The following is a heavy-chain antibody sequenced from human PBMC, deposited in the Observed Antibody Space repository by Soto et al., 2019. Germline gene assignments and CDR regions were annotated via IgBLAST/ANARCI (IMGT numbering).Heavy chain of an antibody. CDR2: IYYSGST. CDR3: ARVIDSSSWVWFDP. CDR1: GGSISSGGYY. V-gene: IGHV4-31*03. Sequence: QVQLQESGPGLVKPSQTLSLTCTVSGGSISSGGYYWSWIRQHPGKGLEWIGYIYYSGSTYYNPSLKSRVTISLDTSKNQFSLKLSSVTAADTAVYYCARVIDSSSWVWFDPWGQGTLVTVSS. J-gene: IGHJ5*02. D-gene: IGHD6-13*01.